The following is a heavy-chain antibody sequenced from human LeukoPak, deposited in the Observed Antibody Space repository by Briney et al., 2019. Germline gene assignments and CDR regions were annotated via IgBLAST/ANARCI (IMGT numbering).Heavy chain of an antibody. CDR2: ISASGNT. J-gene: IGHJ4*02. Sequence: GGSLRLSCAASGFTFSRYAMNWVRQAPGKGLEWVSLISASGNTHYADSVEGRFTISRDNSKNTLYLQMNSLRAEDTAVYHCAKDLDSSGDYSYRYWGQGTLVTVSS. D-gene: IGHD3-22*01. CDR1: GFTFSRYA. V-gene: IGHV3-23*01. CDR3: AKDLDSSGDYSYRY.